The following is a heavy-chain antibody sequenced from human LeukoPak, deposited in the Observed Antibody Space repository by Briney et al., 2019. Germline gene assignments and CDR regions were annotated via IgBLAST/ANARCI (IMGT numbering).Heavy chain of an antibody. V-gene: IGHV3-9*01. CDR3: AKGGCSSTSCELDY. D-gene: IGHD2-2*01. CDR1: GFTFDDYA. CDR2: ISWNSGSI. Sequence: PGGSLRLSCAASGFTFDDYAMHWVRQAPGKGLEWVSGISWNSGSIGYADSVKGRFTISRDNSKNTLYLQMNSLRAEDTAVYYCAKGGCSSTSCELDYWGQGTLVTVSS. J-gene: IGHJ4*02.